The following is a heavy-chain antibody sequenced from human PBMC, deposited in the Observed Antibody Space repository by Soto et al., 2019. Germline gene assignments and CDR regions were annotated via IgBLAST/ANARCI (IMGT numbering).Heavy chain of an antibody. Sequence: QVQLVQSGAEVKKPGSSVKVSCKASGGTFSSYTIRWVRQAPAQGLEWMGRIIPILGIANYAQKFQGRVTITADKSTSTSYMELSSLRSEDTAVYYCASTYCGNNEYWGQGTLVTVSS. D-gene: IGHD2-21*01. J-gene: IGHJ4*02. CDR1: GGTFSSYT. V-gene: IGHV1-69*02. CDR2: IIPILGIA. CDR3: ASTYCGNNEY.